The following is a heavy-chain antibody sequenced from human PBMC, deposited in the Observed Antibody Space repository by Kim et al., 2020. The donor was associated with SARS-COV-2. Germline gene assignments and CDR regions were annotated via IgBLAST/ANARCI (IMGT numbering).Heavy chain of an antibody. D-gene: IGHD2-15*01. Sequence: SETLSLTCTVSGGSISSSSYYWGWIRQPPGKGLEWIGSIYYSGSTYYNPSLKSRVTISVDTSKNQFSLKLSSVTAADTAVYYCARQLGYCSGGSCPPPNWFDPWGQGTLVTVSS. J-gene: IGHJ5*02. CDR3: ARQLGYCSGGSCPPPNWFDP. CDR2: IYYSGST. CDR1: GGSISSSSYY. V-gene: IGHV4-39*01.